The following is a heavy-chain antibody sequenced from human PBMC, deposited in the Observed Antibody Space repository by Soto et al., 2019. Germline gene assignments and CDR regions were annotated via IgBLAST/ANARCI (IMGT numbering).Heavy chain of an antibody. V-gene: IGHV1-24*01. CDR1: GYTLTELS. CDR2: FDPEDGET. D-gene: IGHD4-17*01. Sequence: AASVKVSCKVSGYTLTELSMHWVRQAPGKGLEWMGGFDPEDGETIYAQKFQGRVTMTEDTSTDTAYMELSSLRSEDTAVYYCATQGGATVVTYYYYGMDVWGQGTTVTVSS. CDR3: ATQGGATVVTYYYYGMDV. J-gene: IGHJ6*02.